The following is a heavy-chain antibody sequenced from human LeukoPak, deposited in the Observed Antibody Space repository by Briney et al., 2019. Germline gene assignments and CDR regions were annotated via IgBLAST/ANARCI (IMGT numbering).Heavy chain of an antibody. V-gene: IGHV3-21*01. J-gene: IGHJ4*02. CDR3: AREPAAVAGPIADY. Sequence: PGGPLRLSCAASGFTFSSYSMNWVRQAPGKGLEWVSSISSSSSYIYYADSVKGRFTISRDNAKNSLYLQMNSLRAEDTAVYYCAREPAAVAGPIADYCGQGTLVTVSS. CDR2: ISSSSSYI. D-gene: IGHD6-19*01. CDR1: GFTFSSYS.